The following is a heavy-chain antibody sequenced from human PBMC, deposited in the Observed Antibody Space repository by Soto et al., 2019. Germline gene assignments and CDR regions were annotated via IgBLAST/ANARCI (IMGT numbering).Heavy chain of an antibody. CDR2: IYYSGST. Sequence: PSETLSLTCTVSGGSISSYYWSWIRQPPGKGLEWIGYIYYSGSTNYNPSLKSRVTISVDTSKNQFSLKLSSVTAADTAVYYCARDRYNWNYGWRWFDPWAREPWSPSPQ. V-gene: IGHV4-59*01. CDR3: ARDRYNWNYGWRWFDP. D-gene: IGHD1-7*01. CDR1: GGSISSYY. J-gene: IGHJ5*02.